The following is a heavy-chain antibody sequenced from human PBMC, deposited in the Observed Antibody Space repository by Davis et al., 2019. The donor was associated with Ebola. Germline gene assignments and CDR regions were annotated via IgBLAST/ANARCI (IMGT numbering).Heavy chain of an antibody. Sequence: PGGSLRLSCAASGFTFSSYAMHWVRQAPGKGLEWVAVISYDGSNKYYADSVKGRFTISRDNAKNSLYLQMNSLRAEDTAVYYCARDPPSLMVYATRATWYMDVWGKGTTVTVSS. CDR2: ISYDGSNK. V-gene: IGHV3-30-3*01. CDR1: GFTFSSYA. CDR3: ARDPPSLMVYATRATWYMDV. D-gene: IGHD2-8*01. J-gene: IGHJ6*03.